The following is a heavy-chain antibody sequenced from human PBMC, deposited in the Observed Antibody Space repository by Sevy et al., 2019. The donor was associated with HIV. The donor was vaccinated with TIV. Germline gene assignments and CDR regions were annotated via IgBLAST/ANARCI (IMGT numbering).Heavy chain of an antibody. CDR1: GYTLAKFS. D-gene: IGHD3-22*01. J-gene: IGHJ4*02. Sequence: ASVKVSCKVSGYTLAKFSIHWVRQAPGKGLEWMTSFDPEDGDPEDGKTIYAQKFLGRVTMTEDTDTAYMALGSLKSDDTAVYYCATTNDYYDSSGYPFDYWGQGTLVTVSS. CDR2: FDPEDGDPEDGKT. V-gene: IGHV1-24*01. CDR3: ATTNDYYDSSGYPFDY.